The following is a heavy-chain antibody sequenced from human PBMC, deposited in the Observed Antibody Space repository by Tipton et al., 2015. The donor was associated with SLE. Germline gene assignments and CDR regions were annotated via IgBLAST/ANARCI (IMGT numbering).Heavy chain of an antibody. J-gene: IGHJ4*02. D-gene: IGHD3-3*01. CDR3: AILIDFWSGSDY. CDR1: GFTFSNYA. V-gene: IGHV3-30*02. CDR2: IRYDGTNK. Sequence: GSLRLSCAASGFTFSNYAMHWVRQAPGKGLEWVAFIRYDGTNKYYADSVKGRFTISRDNSKNTLYLQMNSLRAEDTAVYYCAILIDFWSGSDYWGQGALVTVSS.